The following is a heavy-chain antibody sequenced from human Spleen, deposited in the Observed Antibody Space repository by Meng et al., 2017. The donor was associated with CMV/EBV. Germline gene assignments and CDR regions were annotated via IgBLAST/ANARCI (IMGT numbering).Heavy chain of an antibody. CDR2: IKSKTDGGTV. J-gene: IGHJ6*02. D-gene: IGHD2-2*02. CDR3: TTDKDIVVVPAAIGGYYHYYGMDV. V-gene: IGHV3-15*01. Sequence: GGSLRLSCAASGFTFSNAWMSWVRQAPGKGLEWVGRIKSKTDGGTVEYAAPVKGRFTISRDDSKNTLYLQMNSLKTEDTAVYYCTTDKDIVVVPAAIGGYYHYYGMDVWGQGTTVTVSS. CDR1: GFTFSNAW.